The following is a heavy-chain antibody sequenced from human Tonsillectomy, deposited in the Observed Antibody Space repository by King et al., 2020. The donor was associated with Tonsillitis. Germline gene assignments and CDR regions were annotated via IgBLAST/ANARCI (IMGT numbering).Heavy chain of an antibody. CDR1: GYSFTNYW. Sequence: VQLVESGAEVKKPGESLKISCKGSGYSFTNYWIAWVRQMPGKGLEWMGIIYPGDSHTRYSPSFQGQVTISSDKSIRTAYLQWKSLKASDTAMYYCARRREVGSGSDYWGQGTLVTVSS. J-gene: IGHJ4*02. V-gene: IGHV5-51*01. D-gene: IGHD3-10*01. CDR3: ARRREVGSGSDY. CDR2: IYPGDSHT.